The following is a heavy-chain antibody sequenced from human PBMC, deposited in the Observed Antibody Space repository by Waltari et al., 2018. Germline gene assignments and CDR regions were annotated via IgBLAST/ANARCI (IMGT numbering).Heavy chain of an antibody. D-gene: IGHD6-6*01. CDR2: INHSGST. CDR1: GGSFSGYY. V-gene: IGHV4-34*01. Sequence: QVQLQQWGAGLLKPSETLSLTCAVYGGSFSGYYWSWIRQPPGKGLEWIGEINHSGSTNYNPSLKSRVTISVDTSKNQFSLKLSSVTAADTAVYYCARPRPIEYSSSSGDYWGQGTLVTVSS. J-gene: IGHJ4*02. CDR3: ARPRPIEYSSSSGDY.